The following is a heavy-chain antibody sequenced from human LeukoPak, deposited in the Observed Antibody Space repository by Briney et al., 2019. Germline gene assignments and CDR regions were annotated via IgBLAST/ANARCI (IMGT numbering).Heavy chain of an antibody. CDR1: GGSISSYY. J-gene: IGHJ4*02. CDR2: IYYSGST. Sequence: PSETLSLTCTVSGGSISSYYWSWIRQPPGKGLEWIGYIYYSGSTNYNPSLKSRVTISVDTSKNQFSLKLSSVTAADTAVYYCARDRLGGSSDNWGQGTLVTVSS. V-gene: IGHV4-59*01. D-gene: IGHD2-15*01. CDR3: ARDRLGGSSDN.